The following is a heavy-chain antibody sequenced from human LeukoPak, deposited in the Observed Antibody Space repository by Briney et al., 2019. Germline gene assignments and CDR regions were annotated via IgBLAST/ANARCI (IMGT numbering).Heavy chain of an antibody. J-gene: IGHJ4*02. CDR3: ARGGEYGSGSYYKY. CDR1: GGSFSGYY. Sequence: SETLSLTCAVYGGSFSGYYWSWIRQPPGKGLEWIGEINHSGSTNYNPSLKSRVTISVDTSKNQFSLKLSSVTAADTAVYYCARGGEYGSGSYYKYWGQGTLVTVSS. D-gene: IGHD3-10*01. CDR2: INHSGST. V-gene: IGHV4-34*01.